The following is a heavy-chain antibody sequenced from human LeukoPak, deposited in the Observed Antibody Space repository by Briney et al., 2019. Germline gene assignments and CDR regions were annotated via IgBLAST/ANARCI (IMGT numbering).Heavy chain of an antibody. J-gene: IGHJ5*02. D-gene: IGHD6-13*01. CDR3: ARVKTSSWYGGWFDP. Sequence: GGSLRLSCAASGFTFSNAWMSWVRQAPGKGLEWISYITGRGTTTYYADSVKGRFTISRDNTKNSLYLQMNNLRAEDTAAYYCARVKTSSWYGGWFDPWGQGTLVTVSS. CDR2: ITGRGTTT. CDR1: GFTFSNAW. V-gene: IGHV3-11*01.